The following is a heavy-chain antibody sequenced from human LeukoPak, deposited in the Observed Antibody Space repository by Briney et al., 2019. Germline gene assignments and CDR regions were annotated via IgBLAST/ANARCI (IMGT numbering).Heavy chain of an antibody. CDR1: GFTFSSYS. V-gene: IGHV3-48*02. J-gene: IGHJ4*02. Sequence: GGSLRLSCAASGFTFSSYSMNWVRQGPGKGLEWVSYISSSSSTIYYADSVKGRFTISRDNGKNSLYLQMNSLRDEDTAVYYCARVSTDGSDYWGQGTLVTVSS. CDR2: ISSSSSTI. CDR3: ARVSTDGSDY. D-gene: IGHD2-2*01.